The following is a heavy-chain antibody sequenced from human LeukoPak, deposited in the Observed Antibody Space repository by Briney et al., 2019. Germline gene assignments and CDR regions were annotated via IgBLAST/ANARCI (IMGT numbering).Heavy chain of an antibody. V-gene: IGHV4-39*01. Sequence: SETLSLTCTVSGGSISSSSYYWGWIRQPPGKGLEWIGSIYYSGSTYYNPSLKSRVTISVDTSKNQFSLKLSSVTAADTAVYYCARHSSSASCYFLPWGRGTLVTVSS. CDR3: ARHSSSASCYFLP. J-gene: IGHJ5*02. D-gene: IGHD2-2*01. CDR2: IYYSGST. CDR1: GGSISSSSYY.